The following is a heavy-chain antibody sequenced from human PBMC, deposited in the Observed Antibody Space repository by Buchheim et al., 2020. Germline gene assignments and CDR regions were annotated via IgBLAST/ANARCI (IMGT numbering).Heavy chain of an antibody. CDR1: GFTVSSYA. CDR2: ISYDGSNK. CDR3: ARDKEGIVVVPAAMFDS. J-gene: IGHJ4*02. Sequence: QVQLVESGGGVVQPGRSLRLSCAASGFTVSSYAMHWVRQAPGKGLEWVALISYDGSNKYYADSVKGRFTISRDKSKNTLYLQMISQRPEDTAVYYCARDKEGIVVVPAAMFDSWGQGTL. V-gene: IGHV3-30*04. D-gene: IGHD2-2*01.